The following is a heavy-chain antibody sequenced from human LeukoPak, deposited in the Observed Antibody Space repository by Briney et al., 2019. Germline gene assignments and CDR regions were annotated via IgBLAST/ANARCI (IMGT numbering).Heavy chain of an antibody. D-gene: IGHD4-17*01. J-gene: IGHJ4*02. Sequence: PSETLSLTCTVSGGSISGYYWSWIRQPPGKGLEWIGYLYYSGSTNYNPSLKSRVTISVDTSKNQFSLKLSSVTAADTAIYYCARGIESYGDYGYWGQGILVTVSS. CDR2: LYYSGST. V-gene: IGHV4-59*01. CDR3: ARGIESYGDYGY. CDR1: GGSISGYY.